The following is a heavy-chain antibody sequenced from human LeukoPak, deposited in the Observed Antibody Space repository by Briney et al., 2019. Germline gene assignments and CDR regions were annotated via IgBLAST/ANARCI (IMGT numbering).Heavy chain of an antibody. CDR3: ARDSADIVVVPAAIVM. CDR1: GYTFTSYG. J-gene: IGHJ4*02. Sequence: ASVNVSCKASGYTFTSYGISWVRRAPGQGLEWMGWISAYNGNTNYAQKLQGRVTMTTDTSTSTAYMELRSLRSDDTAVYYCARDSADIVVVPAAIVMWGQGTLVTVSS. V-gene: IGHV1-18*01. CDR2: ISAYNGNT. D-gene: IGHD2-2*01.